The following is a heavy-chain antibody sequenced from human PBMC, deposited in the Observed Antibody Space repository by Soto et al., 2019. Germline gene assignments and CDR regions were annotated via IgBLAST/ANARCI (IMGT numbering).Heavy chain of an antibody. V-gene: IGHV1-69*01. CDR1: GGTFSSYA. Sequence: QVQLVQSGAEVKKPGSSVKVSCKASGGTFSSYAISWVRQAPGQGLEWMGGIIPMFNTANYAQRFQGRVTITADESTSTAYMELSRLRSEDTAVYYCAREPSPYCSSTSCYSWFHPWGQGTLVTVSS. CDR2: IIPMFNTA. CDR3: AREPSPYCSSTSCYSWFHP. D-gene: IGHD2-2*01. J-gene: IGHJ5*02.